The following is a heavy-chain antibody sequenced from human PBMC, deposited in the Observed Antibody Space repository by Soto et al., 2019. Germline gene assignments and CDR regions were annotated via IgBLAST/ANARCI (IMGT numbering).Heavy chain of an antibody. D-gene: IGHD3-16*01. CDR1: GGSISSSSYY. V-gene: IGHV4-39*01. J-gene: IGHJ4*02. CDR3: ARLWGLTETHGY. CDR2: IYYSGST. Sequence: SETLSLTCTVSGGSISSSSYYWGWIRQPPGKGLEWIGSIYYSGSTYYNPSLKSRVTISVDTSKNQFSLKLSSVTAADTAVYYCARLWGLTETHGYWRQGTQVTVSS.